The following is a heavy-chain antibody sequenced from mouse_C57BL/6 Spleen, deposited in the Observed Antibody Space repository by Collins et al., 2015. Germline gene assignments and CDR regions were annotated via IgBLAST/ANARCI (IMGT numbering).Heavy chain of an antibody. J-gene: IGHJ1*03. V-gene: IGHV1-9*01. CDR2: PGSGST. CDR3: ASLYDYHWYFDV. Sequence: PGSGSTNYNEKFKGKATFTADRSSNTAYMQLSSLTTEDSAIYYCASLYDYHWYFDVWGTGTTVTVSS. D-gene: IGHD2-4*01.